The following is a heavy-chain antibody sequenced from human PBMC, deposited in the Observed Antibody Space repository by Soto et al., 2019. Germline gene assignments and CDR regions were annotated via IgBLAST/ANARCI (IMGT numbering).Heavy chain of an antibody. CDR3: ARVGGVAARTFDY. Sequence: TLSLTCTVSGGSISPFYWSWVRQPPGKGLEWIGYLYYSDNTNYNPSLKSRVTISVDASKNQVSLRLTSVTAADTAVYYCARVGGVAARTFDYWGQGTVVTVPQ. CDR1: GGSISPFY. D-gene: IGHD3-16*01. V-gene: IGHV4-59*01. CDR2: LYYSDNT. J-gene: IGHJ4*02.